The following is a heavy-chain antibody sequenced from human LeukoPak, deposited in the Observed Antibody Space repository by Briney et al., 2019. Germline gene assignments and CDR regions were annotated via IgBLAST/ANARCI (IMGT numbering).Heavy chain of an antibody. D-gene: IGHD4-17*01. CDR3: ARLEITTVTTSDY. CDR2: IIPIFGTA. Sequence: GASVKVSCKASGGTFSSYAMSWVRQAPGQGLEWMGGIIPIFGTANYAQKFQGRVTITADESTSTAYMELSSLRSEDTAVYYCARLEITTVTTSDYWGQGTLVTVSS. CDR1: GGTFSSYA. J-gene: IGHJ4*02. V-gene: IGHV1-69*01.